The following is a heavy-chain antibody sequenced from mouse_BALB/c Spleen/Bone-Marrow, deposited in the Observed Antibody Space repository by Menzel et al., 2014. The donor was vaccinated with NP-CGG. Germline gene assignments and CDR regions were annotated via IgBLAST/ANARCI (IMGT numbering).Heavy chain of an antibody. Sequence: VQLQQSGPGLVRPGESVKISCKGSGYTFTDYAMHWVKQSHAKSLEWIGVISIYYDNTNYNQEFKGKATMTVDKSSSTAYMELARLTSEDSAIYYCARSPYYGNYFDYWGQGTTLTVSS. V-gene: IGHV1-67*01. CDR3: ARSPYYGNYFDY. CDR2: ISIYYDNT. J-gene: IGHJ2*01. D-gene: IGHD2-10*01. CDR1: GYTFTDYA.